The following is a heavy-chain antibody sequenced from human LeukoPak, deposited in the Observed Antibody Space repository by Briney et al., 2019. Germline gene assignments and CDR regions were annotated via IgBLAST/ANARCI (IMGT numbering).Heavy chain of an antibody. V-gene: IGHV3-11*04. D-gene: IGHD3-22*01. J-gene: IGHJ4*02. Sequence: GGSLRLSCAVCGVTFNIYYMSWLRQAPGKGLEWISYIGLHGYPLDYADSVKGRFTISRDNAKNSLYLDMSSLTAEDTAVYYCARKDFSSGSFTYWGQGTLVTVSS. CDR1: GVTFNIYY. CDR3: ARKDFSSGSFTY. CDR2: IGLHGYPL.